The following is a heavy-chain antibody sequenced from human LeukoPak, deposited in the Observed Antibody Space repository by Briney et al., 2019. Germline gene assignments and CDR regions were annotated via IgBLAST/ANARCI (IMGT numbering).Heavy chain of an antibody. J-gene: IGHJ5*02. Sequence: TGGSLRLSCAASGFTFSSSSMNGVRQAPGKGLEWVSYISSSSSTIYYADSVKGRFTISRDNAKNSLYLQMNSLRAEDTAVYYCARDTDSDNWFDPWGQGTLVTVSS. CDR3: ARDTDSDNWFDP. CDR1: GFTFSSSS. V-gene: IGHV3-48*01. CDR2: ISSSSSTI. D-gene: IGHD2-21*01.